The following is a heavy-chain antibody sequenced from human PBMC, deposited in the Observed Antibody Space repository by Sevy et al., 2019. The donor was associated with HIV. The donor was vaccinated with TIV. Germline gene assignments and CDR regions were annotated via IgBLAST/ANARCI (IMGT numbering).Heavy chain of an antibody. CDR2: ISSSGSTI. CDR1: GFTFSDYY. D-gene: IGHD2-2*01. V-gene: IGHV3-11*01. CDR3: ARDGLRDIVVVPAAANWFDP. J-gene: IGHJ5*02. Sequence: GGSLRLSCAASGFTFSDYYMSWIRQAPGKGLEWVSYISSSGSTIYYADSVKGRFTISRDNAKNSLYPQMNSLRAEDTAVYYCARDGLRDIVVVPAAANWFDPWGQGTLVTVSS.